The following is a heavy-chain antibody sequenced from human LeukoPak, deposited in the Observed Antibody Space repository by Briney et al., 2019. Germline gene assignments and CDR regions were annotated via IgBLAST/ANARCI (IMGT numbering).Heavy chain of an antibody. D-gene: IGHD2-2*01. CDR2: TSSDLNVK. CDR3: ARETCSSTSCSTDY. J-gene: IGHJ4*02. Sequence: GGSLGLSCAASGFTFRNYVIHWVRQAPGKGLEWVAVTSSDLNVKLYADSVKGRFTISRDNSKNTLYLQMNSLRAEDTAVYYCARETCSSTSCSTDYWGQGTLVTVSS. CDR1: GFTFRNYV. V-gene: IGHV3-30-3*01.